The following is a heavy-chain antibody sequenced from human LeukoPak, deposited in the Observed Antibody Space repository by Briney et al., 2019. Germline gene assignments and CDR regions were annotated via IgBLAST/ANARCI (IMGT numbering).Heavy chain of an antibody. V-gene: IGHV3-23*01. CDR3: VIGQYSSGFSYNWFDP. D-gene: IGHD6-19*01. CDR2: LSGSGGST. J-gene: IGHJ5*02. CDR1: GFMFSSYA. Sequence: PGGSLRLSCAASGFMFSSYAMNWVRQAPGKGLEWVSGLSGSGGSTYYADSVKGRFTSSRDNFKNTLYLQMNSLRAEDTVVYYCVIGQYSSGFSYNWFDPWGQGTLVTVSS.